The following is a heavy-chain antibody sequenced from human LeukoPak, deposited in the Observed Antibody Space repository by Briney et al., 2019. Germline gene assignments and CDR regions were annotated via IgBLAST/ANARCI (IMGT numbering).Heavy chain of an antibody. CDR3: AKDPLPRRSGYGTLAY. V-gene: IGHV3-23*01. J-gene: IGHJ4*02. CDR2: ISGSGGST. Sequence: GGSLRLSCAASGFTFSSYAMSWVRQAPGKGLEWVSAISGSGGSTYYADSVKGRFTISRDNSKNTLYLQMNSLIAEDTAVYYCAKDPLPRRSGYGTLAYWGKETRVTVSS. D-gene: IGHD5-18*01. CDR1: GFTFSSYA.